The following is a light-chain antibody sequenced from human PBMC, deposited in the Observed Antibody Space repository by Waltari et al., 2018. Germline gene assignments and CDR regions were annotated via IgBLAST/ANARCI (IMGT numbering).Light chain of an antibody. CDR2: DAS. CDR1: QSFTTS. CDR3: HQRTSWPLT. V-gene: IGKV3-11*01. J-gene: IGKJ4*01. Sequence: EIVLTQSPATLSLSPVERATLSCGASQSFTTSLAWYQQKPGQAPRLLIFDASDRATGVPARFSGSGSGTDFTLTISSLEHEDFAVYFCHQRTSWPLTFGGGTQVEFK.